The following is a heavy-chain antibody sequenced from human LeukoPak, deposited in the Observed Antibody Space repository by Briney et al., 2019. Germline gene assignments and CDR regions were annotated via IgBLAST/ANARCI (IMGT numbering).Heavy chain of an antibody. J-gene: IGHJ6*03. CDR1: GDSISSSSYY. CDR2: IYYSGTT. D-gene: IGHD2-15*01. CDR3: ARGRCSGGSCYSYYYYYMDV. Sequence: SETLSLTCSVSGDSISSSSYYWGWIRQPPGKGLEWIGTIYYSGTTYYNPSLKSRVTISVDTSKNQFSLKLSSVTAADTAVYYCARGRCSGGSCYSYYYYYMDVWGKGTTVTVSS. V-gene: IGHV4-39*01.